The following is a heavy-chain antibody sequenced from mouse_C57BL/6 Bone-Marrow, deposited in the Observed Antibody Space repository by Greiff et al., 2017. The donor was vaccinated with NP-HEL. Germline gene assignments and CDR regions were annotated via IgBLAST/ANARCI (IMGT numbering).Heavy chain of an antibody. D-gene: IGHD1-1*01. Sequence: QVQLQQSGAELVRPGASVKLSCKASGYTFTSYTMHWVKQTPRQGLEWIGAIYPGNGDTSYNQKFKGKATLTVDKSSHTAYMQLSSLTSEDSAVYFCARWGYGSSYDAMDYWGQGTAVTVSS. J-gene: IGHJ4*01. V-gene: IGHV1-12*01. CDR3: ARWGYGSSYDAMDY. CDR2: IYPGNGDT. CDR1: GYTFTSYT.